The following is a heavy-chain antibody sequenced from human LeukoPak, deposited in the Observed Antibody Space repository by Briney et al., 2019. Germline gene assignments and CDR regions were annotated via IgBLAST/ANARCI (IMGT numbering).Heavy chain of an antibody. J-gene: IGHJ5*02. V-gene: IGHV1-8*02. CDR2: MNPNSGDT. CDR3: ARMFYYGSESRPNWFDP. CDR1: GYTFTSYD. D-gene: IGHD3-10*01. Sequence: GASVKVSCKASGYTFTSYDINWVRQATGQGLEWMGWMNPNSGDTGYAQKFQGRVSMTRNTSITTAYMELFSLTSEDTAFYYCARMFYYGSESRPNWFDPWGQGTLVTVSS.